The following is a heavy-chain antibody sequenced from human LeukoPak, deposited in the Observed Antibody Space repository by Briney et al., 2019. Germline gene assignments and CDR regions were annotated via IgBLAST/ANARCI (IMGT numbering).Heavy chain of an antibody. V-gene: IGHV6-1*01. CDR1: GDSVSSNSAA. Sequence: SQTLSLTCAISGDSVSSNSAAWNWIRQSPSRGLERLGRTYYRSKWYNDYAVSVKSRITINPDTSKNQFSLQLNSVTPEDTAVYYCARDQGYCSGGSCYEPIDYWGQGTLVTVSS. D-gene: IGHD2-15*01. J-gene: IGHJ4*02. CDR3: ARDQGYCSGGSCYEPIDY. CDR2: TYYRSKWYN.